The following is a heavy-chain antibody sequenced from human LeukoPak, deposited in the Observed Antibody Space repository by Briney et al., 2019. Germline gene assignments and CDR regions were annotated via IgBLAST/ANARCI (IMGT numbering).Heavy chain of an antibody. Sequence: GGSLRLSCAASGFTVSSNYMSWVRQAPGKGLEWVSVIYSGGSTYYADSVKGRFTISRDNSKNTLYLQMNSLRAEDTAVYYCARDNPYDSSGYPISYYYYYYGMDVWGQGTTVTVSS. J-gene: IGHJ6*02. CDR3: ARDNPYDSSGYPISYYYYYYGMDV. CDR1: GFTVSSNY. D-gene: IGHD3-22*01. V-gene: IGHV3-66*01. CDR2: IYSGGST.